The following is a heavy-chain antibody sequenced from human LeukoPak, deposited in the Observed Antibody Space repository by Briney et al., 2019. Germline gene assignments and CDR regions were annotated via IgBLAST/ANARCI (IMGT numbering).Heavy chain of an antibody. Sequence: ASVKVSCKASGYTFTSHYMHWVRQAPGQGLEWMGIINPSGGSTTYAQKFQGRVTMTRDTSTSTVYMELSSLTSEDTAVYYCARVHVDSSGWYHFDYWGQGTLVTVSS. CDR2: INPSGGST. CDR3: ARVHVDSSGWYHFDY. CDR1: GYTFTSHY. J-gene: IGHJ4*02. V-gene: IGHV1-46*01. D-gene: IGHD6-19*01.